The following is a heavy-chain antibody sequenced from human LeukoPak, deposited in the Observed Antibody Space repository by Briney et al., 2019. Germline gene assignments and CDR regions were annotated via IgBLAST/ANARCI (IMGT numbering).Heavy chain of an antibody. CDR3: ARGQYSSGWYYPYFDY. V-gene: IGHV4-34*01. J-gene: IGHJ4*02. CDR1: GGSFSGYY. CDR2: INHGGST. D-gene: IGHD6-19*01. Sequence: SETLSLTCAVYGGSFSGYYWSWIRQPPGKGLEWIGEINHGGSTNYNPSLRSRVTLSVDTSKNQFSLKLSSVTAAETAVYYCARGQYSSGWYYPYFDYWGQGTLVTVSS.